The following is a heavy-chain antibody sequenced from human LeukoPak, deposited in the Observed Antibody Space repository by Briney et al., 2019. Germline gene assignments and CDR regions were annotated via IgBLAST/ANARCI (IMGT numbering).Heavy chain of an antibody. J-gene: IGHJ4*02. CDR1: GGTVTTYT. D-gene: IGHD1-26*01. Sequence: RASVTVSFTASGGTVTTYTLTWVRQAPGQGFEWMGGIIPIFGTPNYAQKFQGRVTITADESTSTAYMELSSLRSEDTAVYYCARSPSGSYPFDYWGQGTLVTVSS. CDR2: IIPIFGTP. V-gene: IGHV1-69*13. CDR3: ARSPSGSYPFDY.